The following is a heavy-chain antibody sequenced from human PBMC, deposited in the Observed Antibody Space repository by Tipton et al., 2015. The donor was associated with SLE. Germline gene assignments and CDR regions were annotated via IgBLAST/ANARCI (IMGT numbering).Heavy chain of an antibody. CDR2: ISSHGGST. Sequence: GSLRLSCAASGFAFSPYAMHWVRQAPGKGLEYVSAISSHGGSTYYADSVKGRFTISRDNPKNTLFLQMDSLRADDMAIYYCARVGGTHNGWNFDLWGRGTQVTVSS. CDR3: ARVGGTHNGWNFDL. D-gene: IGHD1-26*01. V-gene: IGHV3-64*02. J-gene: IGHJ2*01. CDR1: GFAFSPYA.